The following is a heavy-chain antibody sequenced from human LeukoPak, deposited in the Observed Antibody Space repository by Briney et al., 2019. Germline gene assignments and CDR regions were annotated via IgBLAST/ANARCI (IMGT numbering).Heavy chain of an antibody. D-gene: IGHD1-14*01. CDR3: ASKPYPTFDY. CDR1: GFTLSNYA. V-gene: IGHV3-23*01. CDR2: ISGSGGST. Sequence: GGSLRLSCAAPGFTLSNYAMSWVRQAPGKGLEWVSVISGSGGSTYYADSVKGRFTISRDISKNTLYLQMNSLRAEDTAVYYCASKPYPTFDYCGQGTLVTVSS. J-gene: IGHJ4*02.